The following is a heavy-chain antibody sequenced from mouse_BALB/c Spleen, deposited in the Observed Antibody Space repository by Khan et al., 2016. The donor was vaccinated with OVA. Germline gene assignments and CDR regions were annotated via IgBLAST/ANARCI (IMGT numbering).Heavy chain of an antibody. Sequence: EVQLQESGPGLVKPSQSLSLTCTVTGYSITSGYAWNWIRQFPGNKLEWMGYISYSDVTNYNPSLKSRISITRDTSKNQFFLRLNSVTTEDTATYYCARGNYYGYYFDYWGQGTTLTVSS. J-gene: IGHJ2*01. V-gene: IGHV3-2*02. CDR2: ISYSDVT. D-gene: IGHD1-1*01. CDR1: GYSITSGYA. CDR3: ARGNYYGYYFDY.